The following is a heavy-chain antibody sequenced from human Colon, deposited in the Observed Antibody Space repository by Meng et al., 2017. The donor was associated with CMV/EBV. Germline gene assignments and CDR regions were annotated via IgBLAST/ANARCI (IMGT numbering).Heavy chain of an antibody. CDR1: GFAFRGYA. J-gene: IGHJ4*02. CDR2: IPFEGNND. V-gene: IGHV3-30*09. CDR3: ARGTGSGSWLIDS. D-gene: IGHD6-13*01. Sequence: CPASGFAFRGYALLWVRQAPAKGLAWVAVIPFEGNNDHYADSVKGRFAISRDNSKNTLYLQVNSMRLEDTGVYYCARGTGSGSWLIDSWGQGTLVTVSS.